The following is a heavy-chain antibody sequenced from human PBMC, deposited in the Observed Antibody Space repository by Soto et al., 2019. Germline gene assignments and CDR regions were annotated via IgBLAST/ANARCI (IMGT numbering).Heavy chain of an antibody. V-gene: IGHV4-30-4*08. CDR3: ASLNLSFDP. CDR2: IYSSGST. Sequence: PSETLSLTCTFSGCSISSGGYYLSWIRQHPGKGLEWIGYIYSSGSTYYNPSLKRRVAISIDTSKNQFSLNLSSLTAADTAVYYCASLNLSFDPWGQGTLVTVSS. CDR1: GCSISSGGYY. J-gene: IGHJ5*02.